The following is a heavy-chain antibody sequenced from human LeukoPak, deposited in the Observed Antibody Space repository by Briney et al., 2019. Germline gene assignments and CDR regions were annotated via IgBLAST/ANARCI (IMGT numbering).Heavy chain of an antibody. CDR1: GCTFTGYY. CDR2: IHPISGAT. D-gene: IGHD6-6*01. J-gene: IGHJ4*02. V-gene: IGHV1-2*02. Sequence: ASVKVSCKTSGCTFTGYYMHWVRQAPGQGLEWMGWIHPISGATNYAPRFQDRVTMTRDTSISTAYMELSRLISDDMAVYYCARDLEASSSLDYWGQGTLVTVSS. CDR3: ARDLEASSSLDY.